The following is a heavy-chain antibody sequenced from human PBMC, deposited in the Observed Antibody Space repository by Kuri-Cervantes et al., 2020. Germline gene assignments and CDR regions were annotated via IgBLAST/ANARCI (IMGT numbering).Heavy chain of an antibody. CDR1: GFTFSSYW. CDR3: ARDRSHHDFWSGYED. CDR2: IKQDGSEK. V-gene: IGHV3-7*01. D-gene: IGHD3-3*01. J-gene: IGHJ4*02. Sequence: GESLKISCAASGFTFSSYWMSWVRQAPGKGLEWVANIKQDGSEKYYVDSVKGRFTLSRDNAKNSLYLQMNSLRAEGTAVYYCARDRSHHDFWSGYEDWGQGTLVTVSS.